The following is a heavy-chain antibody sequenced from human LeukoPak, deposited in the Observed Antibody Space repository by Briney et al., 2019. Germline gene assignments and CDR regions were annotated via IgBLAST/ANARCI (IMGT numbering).Heavy chain of an antibody. CDR2: ISSSGSTI. CDR1: GFTFSSYE. D-gene: IGHD5-18*01. J-gene: IGHJ6*03. V-gene: IGHV3-48*03. CDR3: ARDGRYSYGYHYYYYYMGV. Sequence: GGSLRLSCAASGFTFSSYEMNWVRQAPGKGLEWVSYISSSGSTIYYADSVKGRFTISRDNAKNSLYLQMNSLRAEDTAVYYCARDGRYSYGYHYYYYYMGVWGKGTTVTVSS.